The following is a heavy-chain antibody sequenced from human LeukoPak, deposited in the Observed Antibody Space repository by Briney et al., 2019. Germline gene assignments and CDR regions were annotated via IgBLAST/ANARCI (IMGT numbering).Heavy chain of an antibody. CDR1: GGSISSSSYY. V-gene: IGHV4-39*07. Sequence: SETLSLTCTVSGGSISSSSYYWGWIRQPPGKGLEWIGSIYYSGSTYYNPSLKSRVTISVDTSKNQFSLKLSSVTAADTAVYYCARAVDYYDSSGLDAFDIWGQGTMVTVSS. CDR3: ARAVDYYDSSGLDAFDI. CDR2: IYYSGST. J-gene: IGHJ3*02. D-gene: IGHD3-22*01.